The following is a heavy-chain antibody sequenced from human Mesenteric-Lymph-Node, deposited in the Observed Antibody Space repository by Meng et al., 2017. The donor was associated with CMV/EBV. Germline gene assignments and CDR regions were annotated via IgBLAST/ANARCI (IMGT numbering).Heavy chain of an antibody. J-gene: IGHJ4*02. CDR1: GFTFSSYS. D-gene: IGHD1-26*01. V-gene: IGHV3-48*01. Sequence: GESLKISCAASGFTFSSYSMNWVRQAPGKGLEWVSYISSSSSTIYYADSVKGRFTISRDNSKNTLYLQMNSLRPEDTAMYYCAKDRGGSSHAPVNYWGQGTLVTVSS. CDR3: AKDRGGSSHAPVNY. CDR2: ISSSSSTI.